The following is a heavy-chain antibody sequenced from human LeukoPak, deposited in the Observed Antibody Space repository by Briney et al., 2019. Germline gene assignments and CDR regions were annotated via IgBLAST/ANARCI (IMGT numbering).Heavy chain of an antibody. CDR2: IYSSGST. CDR1: GASFSNYY. Sequence: SETLSLTCTVSGASFSNYYWSWIRQPPGKGLEWLGHIYSSGSTNYNPSLKSRLTISLDASKNQFSLRLSSVTAADTAVYYCARQFDPWGQGILVTVSS. CDR3: ARQFDP. V-gene: IGHV4-59*08. J-gene: IGHJ5*02.